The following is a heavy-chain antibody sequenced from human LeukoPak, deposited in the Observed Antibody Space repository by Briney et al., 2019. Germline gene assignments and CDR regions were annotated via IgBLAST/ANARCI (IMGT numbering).Heavy chain of an antibody. D-gene: IGHD3-10*01. CDR1: GFTFSYHA. CDR2: ISYDGRNE. V-gene: IGHV3-30*04. J-gene: IGHJ3*01. CDR3: ARGEAYYNKNGLPGAALDF. Sequence: PGGSLRLSCTGSGFTFSYHALHWVRQAPGKGLQWLTVISYDGRNEYYADSVTGRFTISRDNSKNTVFLQLNSLRVEDAAIYYCARGEAYYNKNGLPGAALDFWGPGTLVTVSS.